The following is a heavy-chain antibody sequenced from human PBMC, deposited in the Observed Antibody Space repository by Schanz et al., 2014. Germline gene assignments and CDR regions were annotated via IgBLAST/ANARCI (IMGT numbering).Heavy chain of an antibody. CDR1: GFTLSSYA. D-gene: IGHD4-17*01. CDR3: ARPRFDYGEVDY. CDR2: ISYDGSNK. V-gene: IGHV3-30-3*01. Sequence: QVQLVESGGGVVQPGRSLRLSCAAYGFTLSSYAMHWVRQAPGKGLEWVVVISYDGSNKYYADSVKGRFTISRDNSKNTLYLQMNTLRAEDTAVYYCARPRFDYGEVDYWGQGTLVTVSS. J-gene: IGHJ4*02.